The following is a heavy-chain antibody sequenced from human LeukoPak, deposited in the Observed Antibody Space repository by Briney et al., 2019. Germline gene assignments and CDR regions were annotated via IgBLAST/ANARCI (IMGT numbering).Heavy chain of an antibody. CDR2: ITGSGGST. CDR1: GFTFSSYA. Sequence: PGGSLRLSCAASGFTFSSYAMTWVRQAPGKGLEWVSGITGSGGSTNYADSVKGRFTISRDNSKNTLYLQMNSLRAEDTAVYYCAKVMRSWYFDYWGQGTLVTVSS. CDR3: AKVMRSWYFDY. J-gene: IGHJ4*02. V-gene: IGHV3-23*01. D-gene: IGHD3-10*01.